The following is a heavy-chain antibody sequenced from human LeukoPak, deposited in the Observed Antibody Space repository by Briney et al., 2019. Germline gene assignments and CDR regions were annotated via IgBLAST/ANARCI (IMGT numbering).Heavy chain of an antibody. CDR2: IIPIFGTA. J-gene: IGHJ3*02. V-gene: IGHV1-69*05. Sequence: GASVKVSCKASGGTFSSYAISWVRQAPGQGLEWMGGIIPIFGTANYAQKFQGGVTITTDESTSTAYMELSSLRSEDTAVYYCATLSHYDSSGYYYPRHAFDIWGQGTMVTVSS. CDR3: ATLSHYDSSGYYYPRHAFDI. D-gene: IGHD3-22*01. CDR1: GGTFSSYA.